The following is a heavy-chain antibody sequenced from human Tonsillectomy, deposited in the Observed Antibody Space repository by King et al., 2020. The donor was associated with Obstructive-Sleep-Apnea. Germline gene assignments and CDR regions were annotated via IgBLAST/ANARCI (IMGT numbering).Heavy chain of an antibody. V-gene: IGHV4-34*01. CDR2: INHSDDS. J-gene: IGHJ4*02. CDR3: APGRTWYYKDGSRPS. CDR1: GGPFSGYY. Sequence: VQLQQWGAGLLKPSETLSLTCAVYGGPFSGYYWSWIRQPPGKGLEWIGEINHSDDSNYHPSLTSRVTISVDTSKNQFSLKLSAVTAADTAGYYCAPGRTWYYKDGSRPSWGQGTLVT. D-gene: IGHD3-10*01.